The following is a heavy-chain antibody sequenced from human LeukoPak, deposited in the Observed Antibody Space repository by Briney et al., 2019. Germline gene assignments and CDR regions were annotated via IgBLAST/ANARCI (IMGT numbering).Heavy chain of an antibody. V-gene: IGHV4-31*03. CDR1: GGSISSGGYY. J-gene: IGHJ6*02. CDR3: ARMPVDTAMVGADYYYYYGMDV. CDR2: IYYSGST. Sequence: TSETLSLTCTVSGGSISSGGYYWSWIRQHPGKGLEWIGYIYYSGSTYYNPSLKSRVTISVDTSKNQFSLKLSSVTAADTAVYYCARMPVDTAMVGADYYYYYGMDVWGQGTTVTVSS. D-gene: IGHD5-18*01.